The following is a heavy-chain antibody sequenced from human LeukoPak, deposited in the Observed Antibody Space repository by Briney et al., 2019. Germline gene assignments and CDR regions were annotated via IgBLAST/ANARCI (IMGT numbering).Heavy chain of an antibody. CDR3: AREEYFQDSNGYSYYFHS. V-gene: IGHV4-4*07. CDR2: IYKSGST. J-gene: IGHJ4*02. D-gene: IGHD3-22*01. Sequence: MASETLSLTCTVSGGSIGWDYWSWIRQSAGKGLEWIGRIYKSGSTNYDPSFRSRVTMSVDTSKNQFSPSVTSVTAADTAVYYCAREEYFQDSNGYSYYFHSWGQGSLVTVSS. CDR1: GGSIGWDY.